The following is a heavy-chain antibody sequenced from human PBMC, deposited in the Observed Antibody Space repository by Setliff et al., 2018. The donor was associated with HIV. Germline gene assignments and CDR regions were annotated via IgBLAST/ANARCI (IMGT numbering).Heavy chain of an antibody. CDR2: ISAHNGNT. D-gene: IGHD3-9*01. Sequence: ASVKVSCKASGYTFTSYAFNWVRQAPGQGLEWMGWISAHNGNTNYAQKFQGRVTMTTDTSTSTAYMELRSLRSDDTAVYYCASPNRRASYDLLIPYYYYYYYMDVWGKGTTVTVSS. V-gene: IGHV1-18*01. CDR1: GYTFTSYA. CDR3: ASPNRRASYDLLIPYYYYYYYMDV. J-gene: IGHJ6*03.